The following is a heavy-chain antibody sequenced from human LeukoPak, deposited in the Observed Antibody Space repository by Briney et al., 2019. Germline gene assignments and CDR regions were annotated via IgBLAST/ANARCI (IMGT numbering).Heavy chain of an antibody. J-gene: IGHJ4*02. CDR2: ISASGGST. CDR3: AKWDSYYNFWSGYYIY. D-gene: IGHD3-3*01. Sequence: GGSLRPSCAASGYTFSTYAMRWVPQPPGKGLEWVSLISASGGSTFYADSVKGRFTISRDNSKNTLYLQVNSLRAEGTAVYYCAKWDSYYNFWSGYYIYWGQGTLVTVSS. V-gene: IGHV3-23*01. CDR1: GYTFSTYA.